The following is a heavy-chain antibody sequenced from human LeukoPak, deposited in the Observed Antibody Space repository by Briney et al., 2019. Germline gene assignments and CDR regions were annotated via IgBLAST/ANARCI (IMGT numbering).Heavy chain of an antibody. V-gene: IGHV4-4*07. J-gene: IGHJ4*02. CDR1: GGSISTYY. Sequence: PSETLSLTCTVSGGSISTYYWSWIRHPAGKGLEWIGRIHRSGTTHYNPSLRSRVTLSIDPSKNQFSLKLSSVTAADTAVYYCGRLNLPAVSGAFDYWGQGTLVTVSS. D-gene: IGHD2-2*01. CDR3: GRLNLPAVSGAFDY. CDR2: IHRSGTT.